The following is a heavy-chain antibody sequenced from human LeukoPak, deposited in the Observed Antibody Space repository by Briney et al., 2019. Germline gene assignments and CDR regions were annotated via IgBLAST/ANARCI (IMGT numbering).Heavy chain of an antibody. Sequence: SETLSLTCTVSGGSISSSSYYWGWIRQPPGKGLEWIGSIYYSGSTYYNPSLKSRVTIFVDTSKNQFSLKLSSVTAADTAVYYCARGYCSSTSCYKVWEAFDIWGQGTMVTVSS. CDR1: GGSISSSSYY. CDR3: ARGYCSSTSCYKVWEAFDI. J-gene: IGHJ3*02. V-gene: IGHV4-39*01. CDR2: IYYSGST. D-gene: IGHD2-2*02.